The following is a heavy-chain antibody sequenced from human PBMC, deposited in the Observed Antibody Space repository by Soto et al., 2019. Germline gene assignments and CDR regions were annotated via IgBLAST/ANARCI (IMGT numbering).Heavy chain of an antibody. J-gene: IGHJ4*02. Sequence: SETLSLTCSVSGVSIEGYFWSWLRQPPGKALEWIGYIYYSGSTKYNPSLKSRVTISVDTSENQFSLNLTSVTAADTAVYYCARAPRYCPGGSCPDYWGQGILVTVSS. CDR2: IYYSGST. V-gene: IGHV4-59*01. CDR3: ARAPRYCPGGSCPDY. D-gene: IGHD2-15*01. CDR1: GVSIEGYF.